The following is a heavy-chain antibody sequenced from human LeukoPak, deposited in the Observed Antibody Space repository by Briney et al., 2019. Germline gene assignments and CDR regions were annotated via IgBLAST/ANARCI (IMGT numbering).Heavy chain of an antibody. D-gene: IGHD6-13*01. CDR1: GGSISSISYY. Sequence: SEPLSLPCTVSGGSISSISYYGGSVRQPPGKGLGWLGSIYDSGSTYYHPCLKSRVTISVDTSKYQFSLKLSSVTAADTAVYYCARGGYGDGNYVDYWGQGTLVTVSS. CDR2: IYDSGST. CDR3: ARGGYGDGNYVDY. J-gene: IGHJ4*02. V-gene: IGHV4-39*07.